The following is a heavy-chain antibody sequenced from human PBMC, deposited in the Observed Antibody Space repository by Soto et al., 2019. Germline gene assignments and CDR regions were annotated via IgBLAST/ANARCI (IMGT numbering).Heavy chain of an antibody. V-gene: IGHV3-73*01. CDR1: GFTFSGSA. CDR2: IRSKANSYAT. D-gene: IGHD4-17*01. Sequence: EVQLVESGGGLVQPGGSLKLSCAASGFTFSGSAMHWVRQASGKGLEWVGRIRSKANSYATAYAASVKGRFTISRDDSTNTAYLKMNSLKTEDTAVYYCTRHVFDYGDYGAFDIWGQGTMVTVSS. J-gene: IGHJ3*02. CDR3: TRHVFDYGDYGAFDI.